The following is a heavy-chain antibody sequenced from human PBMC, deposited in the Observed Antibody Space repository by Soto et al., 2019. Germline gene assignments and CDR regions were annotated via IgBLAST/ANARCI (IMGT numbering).Heavy chain of an antibody. CDR3: VKEPDV. CDR1: GFIFSTYS. J-gene: IGHJ6*02. V-gene: IGHV3-23*01. CDR2: ISPSGDST. Sequence: PGGSLRLSCEASGFIFSTYSMTWVRQAPGKGLEWVAAISPSGDSTYYADSGKGRLTISRDNSKTTVFLQMNSLSADDTALYYCVKEPDVRGQGISVTVSS.